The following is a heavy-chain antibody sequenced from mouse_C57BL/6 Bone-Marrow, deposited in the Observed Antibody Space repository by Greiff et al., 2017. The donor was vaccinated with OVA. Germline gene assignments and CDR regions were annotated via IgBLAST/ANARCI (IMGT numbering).Heavy chain of an antibody. CDR2: IWSGGST. Sequence: VQGVESGPGLVQPSQSLSITCTVSGFSLTSYGVHWVRQSPGKGLEWLGVIWSGGSTDYNAAFISRLSISKDNSKSQVFFKMNSLQADDTAIYYCARNTKLRAGYYAMDYWGQGTSVTVSS. CDR3: ARNTKLRAGYYAMDY. CDR1: GFSLTSYG. D-gene: IGHD1-1*01. J-gene: IGHJ4*01. V-gene: IGHV2-2*01.